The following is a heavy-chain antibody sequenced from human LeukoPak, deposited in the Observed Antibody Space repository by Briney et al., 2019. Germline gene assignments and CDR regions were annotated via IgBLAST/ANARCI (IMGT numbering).Heavy chain of an antibody. J-gene: IGHJ6*02. CDR3: ARGGRGYSYGLYYYGMDV. Sequence: PSETLSLTCAVYGGSFSGYYWSWIRQPPGKGLEWIGEIYHSGSTNYNPSLKSRVTISVDTSKNQFSLKLSSVTAADTAVYYCARGGRGYSYGLYYYGMDVWGQGTTVTVSS. V-gene: IGHV4-34*01. CDR2: IYHSGST. D-gene: IGHD5-18*01. CDR1: GGSFSGYY.